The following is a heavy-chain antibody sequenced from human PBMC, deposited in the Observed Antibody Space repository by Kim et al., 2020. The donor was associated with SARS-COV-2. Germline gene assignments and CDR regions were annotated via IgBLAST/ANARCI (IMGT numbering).Heavy chain of an antibody. Sequence: SVKVSCKASGGTFSSYAISWVRQAPGQGLEWMGGIIPIFGTANYAQKFQGRVTITADESTSTAYMELSSLRSEDTAVYYCARGQWGTVRFYYGRDVWGQGTTVTVSS. CDR1: GGTFSSYA. J-gene: IGHJ6*02. V-gene: IGHV1-69*13. D-gene: IGHD1-26*01. CDR2: IIPIFGTA. CDR3: ARGQWGTVRFYYGRDV.